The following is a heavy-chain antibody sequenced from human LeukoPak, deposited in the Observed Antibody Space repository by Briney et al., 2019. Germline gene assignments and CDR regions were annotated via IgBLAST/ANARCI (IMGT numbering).Heavy chain of an antibody. D-gene: IGHD1-14*01. V-gene: IGHV4-61*02. CDR2: IYTSGST. CDR3: ARAPGDWEPLHNWFDP. Sequence: PSETLSLTCTVSGGSISSGSYYWSWIRQPAGKGLEWIGRIYTSGSTNYNPSLKSRVTISVDTSKNQFSLKLSSVTAADTAVYYCARAPGDWEPLHNWFDPWGQGTLVTVSP. J-gene: IGHJ5*02. CDR1: GGSISSGSYY.